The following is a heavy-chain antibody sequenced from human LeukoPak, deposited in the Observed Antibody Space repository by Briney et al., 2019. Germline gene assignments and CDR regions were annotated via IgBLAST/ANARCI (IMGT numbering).Heavy chain of an antibody. J-gene: IGHJ4*02. Sequence: SVKVSCTASGGAFTGYAISWVRQTPGQGVEWRGRIIPILGIANHPQKVQGRVTITADKSTSPAYMELSSLRSQDTAVYYCARVNVDTAMALDYWGQGTLVTVSS. CDR3: ARVNVDTAMALDY. D-gene: IGHD5-18*01. V-gene: IGHV1-69*04. CDR2: IIPILGIA. CDR1: GGAFTGYA.